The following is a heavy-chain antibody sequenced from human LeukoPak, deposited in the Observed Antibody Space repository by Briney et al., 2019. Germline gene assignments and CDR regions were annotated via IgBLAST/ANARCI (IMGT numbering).Heavy chain of an antibody. J-gene: IGHJ4*02. V-gene: IGHV3-7*03. CDR3: ARGSIRCGGDCFDY. CDR2: INQNGGET. Sequence: GGSLRLSCAVSGFTFSDFWMNWVRRSPGKGLEWVASINQNGGETSYVDSVKGRFTISRDNPKNSLYLQMSSLRSEDTAVYYCARGSIRCGGDCFDYWGQGTLVTVSS. D-gene: IGHD2-21*02. CDR1: GFTFSDFW.